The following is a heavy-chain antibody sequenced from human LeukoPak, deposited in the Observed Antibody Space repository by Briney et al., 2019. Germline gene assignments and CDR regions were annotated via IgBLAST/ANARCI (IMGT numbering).Heavy chain of an antibody. V-gene: IGHV3-48*01. CDR1: RFTFSTYN. Sequence: GGSLRLSCAASRFTFSTYNMNWVRQAPGKGLEWVSYISSSTSTIYYADSVKGRFTISRDNAKNSLYLQMNSLRAEDTAVYCCARVRGSGSYVDYWGQGTLVTVSS. CDR2: ISSSTSTI. CDR3: ARVRGSGSYVDY. D-gene: IGHD3-10*01. J-gene: IGHJ4*02.